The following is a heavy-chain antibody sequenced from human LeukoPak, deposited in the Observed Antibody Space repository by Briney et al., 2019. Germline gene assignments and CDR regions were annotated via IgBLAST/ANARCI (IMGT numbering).Heavy chain of an antibody. D-gene: IGHD4-17*01. CDR3: AKDLHDYGDYVGWFDS. CDR2: INGSGGST. Sequence: AESLRLSCAASGFTLSSHAMSWVRQAPGKVLEWVSAINGSGGSTSYADSVKARFTISRDNSKNTLYLQMSSLRAEDTAVYYCAKDLHDYGDYVGWFDSGGEGTLVTLP. J-gene: IGHJ5*01. V-gene: IGHV3-23*01. CDR1: GFTLSSHA.